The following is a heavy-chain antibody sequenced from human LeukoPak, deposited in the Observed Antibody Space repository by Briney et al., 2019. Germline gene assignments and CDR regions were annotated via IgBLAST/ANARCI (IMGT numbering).Heavy chain of an antibody. V-gene: IGHV4-59*01. CDR2: IYYSGST. CDR3: ARKTYYYDSSGNPFDY. CDR1: GGSISSYY. Sequence: NSSETLSLTCTVSGGSISSYYWSWIRQPPGKGLEWIGYIYYSGSTNYNPSLKSRVTISVDTSKNQFSLKLSSVPAADTAVYYCARKTYYYDSSGNPFDYGGQGPLVTVSS. J-gene: IGHJ4*02. D-gene: IGHD3-22*01.